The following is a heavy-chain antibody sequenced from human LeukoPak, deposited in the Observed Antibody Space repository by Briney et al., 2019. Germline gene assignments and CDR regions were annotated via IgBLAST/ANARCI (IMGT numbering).Heavy chain of an antibody. J-gene: IGHJ4*02. CDR1: GGSINSYY. V-gene: IGHV4-4*07. D-gene: IGHD5-18*01. Sequence: PSETLSLTCTVSGGSINSYYWSWIRQPAGKGLEWIGRMYISRSTDYNPSLRSRVIMSLDRSKNQFSLQLTSVTAADTAVYYCAVNSYGYYWGQGTLVTVSS. CDR3: AVNSYGYY. CDR2: MYISRST.